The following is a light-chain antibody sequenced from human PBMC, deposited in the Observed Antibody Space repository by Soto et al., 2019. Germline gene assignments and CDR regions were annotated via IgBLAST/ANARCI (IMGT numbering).Light chain of an antibody. CDR3: QHYSSSPHT. Sequence: EVVLTQSPGTLSLSPGKRATLSCRASQSVSSTYLAWYQQKPGQAPRLLIYGASNRATGIPARFSGSGSGTDFTLTISRLQPEDFAVYCCQHYSSSPHTFGQGTRLEIK. V-gene: IGKV3-20*01. J-gene: IGKJ5*01. CDR2: GAS. CDR1: QSVSSTY.